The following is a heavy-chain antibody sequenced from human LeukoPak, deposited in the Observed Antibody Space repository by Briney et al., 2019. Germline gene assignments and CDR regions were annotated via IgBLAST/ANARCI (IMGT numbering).Heavy chain of an antibody. CDR3: ARGYCRGDNCYAAADL. Sequence: GGSLRLSCVASGLTFSNYWMNWVRQAPGKGLEWVANIKQDGSEIHYVDSVKGRFTISRDNAKNSVYLQMNSLRGEDTAVYYCARGYCRGDNCYAAADLWGQGTLVTVSS. CDR1: GLTFSNYW. CDR2: IKQDGSEI. D-gene: IGHD2-15*01. J-gene: IGHJ5*02. V-gene: IGHV3-7*04.